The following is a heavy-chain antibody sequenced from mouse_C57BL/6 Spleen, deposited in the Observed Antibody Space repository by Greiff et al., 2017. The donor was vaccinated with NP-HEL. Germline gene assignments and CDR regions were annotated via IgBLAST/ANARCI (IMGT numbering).Heavy chain of an antibody. D-gene: IGHD1-1*01. J-gene: IGHJ2*01. Sequence: QVQLKQPGAELVKPGASVKLSCKASGYTFTSYWMHWVKQRPGQGLEWIGMIHPNSGSTNYNEKFKSKATLTVDNSSSTAYMQLSSLTTEDSAVYYCNYGSEGDYWGQGTTLTVSS. CDR1: GYTFTSYW. CDR3: NYGSEGDY. CDR2: IHPNSGST. V-gene: IGHV1-64*01.